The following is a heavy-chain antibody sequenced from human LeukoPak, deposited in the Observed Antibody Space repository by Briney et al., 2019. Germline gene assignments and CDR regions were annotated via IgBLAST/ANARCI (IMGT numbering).Heavy chain of an antibody. J-gene: IGHJ4*02. CDR2: IYYSGST. Sequence: PSETLSLTCTVSGCSISNSDYYWGWIRQPPGRRLEWIGTIYYSGSTSYNPSLKGRVTMSVDTSKNQFSLKLSTDDAADTAVYYWAREGGPYRPLDYSGQGTLVTVSS. V-gene: IGHV4-39*02. CDR3: AREGGPYRPLDY. CDR1: GCSISNSDYY.